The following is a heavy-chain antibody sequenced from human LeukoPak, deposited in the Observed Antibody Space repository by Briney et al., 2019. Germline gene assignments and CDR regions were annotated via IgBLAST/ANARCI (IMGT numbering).Heavy chain of an antibody. CDR2: INQDGSEK. J-gene: IGHJ4*02. V-gene: IGHV3-7*03. Sequence: PGGSLRLSCAASGLNLRSSWMSWLRQAPGKGLEGVANINQDGSEKYYVDSVKGRFTISRDNAKNSLYLQMNSLRVEDTAVYYCARAFYSYFDYWGQGTLVVVST. CDR1: GLNLRSSW. D-gene: IGHD2/OR15-2a*01. CDR3: ARAFYSYFDY.